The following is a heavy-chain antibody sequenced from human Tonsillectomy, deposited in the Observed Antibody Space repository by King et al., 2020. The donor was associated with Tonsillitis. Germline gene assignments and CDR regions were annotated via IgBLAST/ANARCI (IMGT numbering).Heavy chain of an antibody. D-gene: IGHD3-22*01. CDR1: GFSVSSHY. CDR3: ARVNYYDSSGYWSPYYFDY. J-gene: IGHJ4*02. V-gene: IGHV3-53*01. CDR2: IYGGGTT. Sequence: VQLVESGGGLMQPGGSLRLSCAASGFSVSSHYMSWVRQAPGKGLEWVSVIYGGGTTYYADFVKGRFTISSDNSENNLYLQMNSLRAEDTAMYYCARVNYYDSSGYWSPYYFDYWGQGTLVTVSS.